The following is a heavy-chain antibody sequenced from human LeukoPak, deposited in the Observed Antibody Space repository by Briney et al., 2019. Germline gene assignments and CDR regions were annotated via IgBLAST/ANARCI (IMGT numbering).Heavy chain of an antibody. CDR2: ISSSGSTI. Sequence: GGSLRLSCAASGFTFSDYYMSWIRQAPGKGLEWVSYISSSGSTIYYADSVKGRFTISRDNAKNSLYLQMNSLRAEDTAVYYCARDGGSYDFWSGVGYNWFDPWGRGTLVTVSS. D-gene: IGHD3-3*01. J-gene: IGHJ5*02. CDR1: GFTFSDYY. V-gene: IGHV3-11*01. CDR3: ARDGGSYDFWSGVGYNWFDP.